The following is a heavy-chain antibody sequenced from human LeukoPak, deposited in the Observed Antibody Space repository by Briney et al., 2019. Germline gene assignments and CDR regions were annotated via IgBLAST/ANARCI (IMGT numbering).Heavy chain of an antibody. CDR1: GFTVSSNY. CDR3: AKDCNGGNCYIDY. CDR2: IYSGGST. Sequence: GGSLRLSCAASGFTVSSNYMSWVRQAPGKGLEWVSVIYSGGSTYYADSVKGRFTISSDNSKNTLYLQMNSLRAEDTAIYYCAKDCNGGNCYIDYWGQGTLVTVAS. V-gene: IGHV3-53*01. D-gene: IGHD2-15*01. J-gene: IGHJ4*02.